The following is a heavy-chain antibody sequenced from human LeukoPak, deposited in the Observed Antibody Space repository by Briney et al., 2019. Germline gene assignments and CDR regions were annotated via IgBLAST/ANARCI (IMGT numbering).Heavy chain of an antibody. CDR1: GFTFSDYY. D-gene: IGHD3-22*01. CDR3: AGDRNYYDSSGYYYSGAFDY. CDR2: ISSSGSTI. Sequence: KSGGSLRLSCAASGFTFSDYYVSWIRQAPGKGLEWVSYISSSGSTIYYADSVKGRFTISRDNAKNSLYLQMNSLRAEDTAVYYCAGDRNYYDSSGYYYSGAFDYWGQGTLVTVSS. V-gene: IGHV3-11*01. J-gene: IGHJ4*02.